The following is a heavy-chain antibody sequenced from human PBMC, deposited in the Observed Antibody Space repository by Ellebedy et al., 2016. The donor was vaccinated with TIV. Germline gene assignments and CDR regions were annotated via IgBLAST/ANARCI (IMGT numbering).Heavy chain of an antibody. D-gene: IGHD6-19*01. J-gene: IGHJ4*02. Sequence: GESLKISCVASGFTFDSYAMHWVRQAPRKGLEWVAVISHDGSSQYYADSVKGRFTVTRDNSMTTVYLEMNSLRAEDTALYYCARDLDKSSGWYGGAAYWGQGTQVTVSS. CDR3: ARDLDKSSGWYGGAAY. CDR2: ISHDGSSQ. CDR1: GFTFDSYA. V-gene: IGHV3-30-3*01.